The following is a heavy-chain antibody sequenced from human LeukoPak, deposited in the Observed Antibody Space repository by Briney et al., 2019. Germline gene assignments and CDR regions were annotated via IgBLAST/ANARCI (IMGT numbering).Heavy chain of an antibody. J-gene: IGHJ6*03. Sequence: GGSLRLSCTASGFTFGDYAMSWFRQAPGKGLEWVGFIRSKAYGGTTEYAASVKGRFTISRDDSKSIAYLQMNSLKTEDTAVYYCTRIHLDYCYYYMDVWGKGTTVTVSS. CDR2: IRSKAYGGTT. CDR3: TRIHLDYCYYYMDV. CDR1: GFTFGDYA. V-gene: IGHV3-49*03.